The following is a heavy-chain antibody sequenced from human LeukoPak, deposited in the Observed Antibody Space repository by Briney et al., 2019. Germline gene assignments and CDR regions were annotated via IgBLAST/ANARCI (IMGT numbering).Heavy chain of an antibody. V-gene: IGHV3-30*02. Sequence: GGSLRLSCAASGFIFSGSSMHWVRQAPGKGLEWVCFIRFDATNKYYADSVKGRFTISRDNAKNSLYLQMNSLRGEDTAVYYCAKKLGTPGPWGQGTLVTVSS. D-gene: IGHD4-23*01. J-gene: IGHJ5*02. CDR1: GFIFSGSS. CDR3: AKKLGTPGP. CDR2: IRFDATNK.